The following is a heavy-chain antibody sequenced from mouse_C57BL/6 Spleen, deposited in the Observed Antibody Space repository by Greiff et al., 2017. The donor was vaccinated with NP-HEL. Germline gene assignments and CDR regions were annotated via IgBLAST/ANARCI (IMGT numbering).Heavy chain of an antibody. CDR2: INPNYGNT. V-gene: IGHV1-39*01. J-gene: IGHJ1*03. D-gene: IGHD4-1*01. Sequence: HLVEPGPELVKPGASVKISCKASGYSFTDYNMNWVKQSNGQSLEWIGVINPNYGNTSYNQKFKGKATLTVDQSSSTAYMQLNSLTTEDSAVYYWARSAWDPYWYYDVWGTGTTVTVSS. CDR3: ARSAWDPYWYYDV. CDR1: GYSFTDYN.